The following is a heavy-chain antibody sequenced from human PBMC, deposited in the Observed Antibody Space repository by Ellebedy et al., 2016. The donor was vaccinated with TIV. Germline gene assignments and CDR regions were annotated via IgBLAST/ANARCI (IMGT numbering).Heavy chain of an antibody. V-gene: IGHV1-69*13. CDR3: ARGGRGEGYSSSSPSVSWFNP. D-gene: IGHD6-6*01. J-gene: IGHJ5*02. CDR2: IIPIFGTA. Sequence: SVKVSCXASGGTFSSYAISWVRQAPGQGLEWMGGIIPIFGTANYAQKFQGRVTITADESTSTAYMELSSLRSEDTAVYYCARGGRGEGYSSSSPSVSWFNPWGQGTLVTVSS. CDR1: GGTFSSYA.